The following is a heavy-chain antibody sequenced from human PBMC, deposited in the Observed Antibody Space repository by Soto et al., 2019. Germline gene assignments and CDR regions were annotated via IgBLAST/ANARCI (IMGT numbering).Heavy chain of an antibody. CDR1: GGSISSYY. Sequence: PSETLSLTCTVSGGSISSYYWSWIRQPPGKGLEWIGYIYYSGSTNYNPSLKSRVTISVDTSKNQFSLKLSSVTAADTVVYYCACSIAAPYYFDYWGQGTLVTVSS. D-gene: IGHD6-13*01. CDR3: ACSIAAPYYFDY. CDR2: IYYSGST. V-gene: IGHV4-59*01. J-gene: IGHJ4*02.